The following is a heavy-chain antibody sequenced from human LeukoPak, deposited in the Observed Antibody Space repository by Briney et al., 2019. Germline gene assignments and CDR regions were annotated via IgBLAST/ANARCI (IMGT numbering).Heavy chain of an antibody. CDR3: ARGDRGDYFDY. Sequence: GGSLRLSCAASGFTFSTYWMHWVRQAPGKGLVWVSRVNGDGSSTNYADSVKGRFTISRDNSKNTLYLQMNSLRAEDTAVYYCARGDRGDYFDYWGQGTLVTVSS. J-gene: IGHJ4*02. CDR2: VNGDGSST. CDR1: GFTFSTYW. D-gene: IGHD2-21*01. V-gene: IGHV3-74*01.